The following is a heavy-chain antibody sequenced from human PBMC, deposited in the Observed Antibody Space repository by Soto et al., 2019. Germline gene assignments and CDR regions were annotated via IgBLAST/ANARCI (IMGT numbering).Heavy chain of an antibody. CDR1: GGSISSGGYY. V-gene: IGHV4-31*03. D-gene: IGHD3-16*01. CDR3: ARVGRDYTLDY. CDR2: IYYSGST. Sequence: SETLSLTCTVSGGSISSGGYYWSWIRQHPGKGLEWIGYIYYSGSTYYNPSLKSRVTISVDTSKNQFSLKLSSVTAADTAVYYCARVGRDYTLDYWGQGTLVTVSS. J-gene: IGHJ4*02.